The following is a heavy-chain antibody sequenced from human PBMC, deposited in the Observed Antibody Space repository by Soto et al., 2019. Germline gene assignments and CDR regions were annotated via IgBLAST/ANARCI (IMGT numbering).Heavy chain of an antibody. CDR3: ARVRYSSSWYDRSYYYYDMDV. D-gene: IGHD6-13*01. CDR1: GYTFTSYG. J-gene: IGHJ6*02. V-gene: IGHV1-18*04. CDR2: ISAYNGNT. Sequence: ASVKVSCKASGYTFTSYGISWVRQAPGQGLEWMGWISAYNGNTNYAQKLQGRVTMTTDTSTSTAYMELRSLRSDDTAVYYCARVRYSSSWYDRSYYYYDMDVWGQGTRFTVSS.